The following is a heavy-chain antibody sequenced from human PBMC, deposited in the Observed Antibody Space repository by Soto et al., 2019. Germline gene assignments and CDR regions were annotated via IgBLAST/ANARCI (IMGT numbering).Heavy chain of an antibody. Sequence: QVQLVQSGTEVKKPGASVKVSCQASGYTSSNYFVHWVRQAPGQGLEWMGTISPNAVTTFFAQKFQGRLTMTRDSSTSTVYMGLSSLTSEDTALYYCVSEQTSTGYFEHWGQGTLVTGSS. CDR3: VSEQTSTGYFEH. CDR2: ISPNAVTT. V-gene: IGHV1-46*03. D-gene: IGHD2-2*01. CDR1: GYTSSNYF. J-gene: IGHJ4*02.